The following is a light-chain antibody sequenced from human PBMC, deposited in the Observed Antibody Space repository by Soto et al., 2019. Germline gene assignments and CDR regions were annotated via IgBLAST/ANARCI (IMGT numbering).Light chain of an antibody. J-gene: IGLJ1*01. Sequence: PGQSITISCTGTSSDVGGYNYVSWYQQHPGKAPKLMIYDVSNRPSGVSNRFSGSKSGNTASLTISGLQAEDEADYYCSSYTSSSTLYVFGTGTKVTVL. CDR2: DVS. CDR3: SSYTSSSTLYV. V-gene: IGLV2-14*04. CDR1: SSDVGGYNY.